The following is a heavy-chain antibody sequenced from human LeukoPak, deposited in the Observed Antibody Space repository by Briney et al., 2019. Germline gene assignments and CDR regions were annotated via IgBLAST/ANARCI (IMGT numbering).Heavy chain of an antibody. CDR1: GYTFTSYY. Sequence: GASVKVSCTASGYTFTSYYMHWVRQAPGQGLEWMGLINPSGGSTRYAQKFQGRVTVTRDTSTSTLYMEVSSLRSQDTAVYYCARWSYYDSSGYFVGAFDIWGQGTMVTVSS. CDR2: INPSGGST. D-gene: IGHD3-22*01. J-gene: IGHJ3*02. CDR3: ARWSYYDSSGYFVGAFDI. V-gene: IGHV1-46*01.